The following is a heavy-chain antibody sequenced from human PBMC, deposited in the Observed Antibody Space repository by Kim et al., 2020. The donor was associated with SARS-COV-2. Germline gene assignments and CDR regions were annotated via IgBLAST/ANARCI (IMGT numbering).Heavy chain of an antibody. CDR2: IYSGGST. CDR3: ARDSYDYGDYGSAFDI. J-gene: IGHJ3*02. Sequence: GGSLRLSCAASGFTVSSNYMSWVRQAPGKGLEWVSVIYSGGSTYYADSVKGRFTISRDNSKNTLYLQMNSLRAEDTAVYYCARDSYDYGDYGSAFDIWGQGTMVTVSS. D-gene: IGHD4-17*01. V-gene: IGHV3-66*01. CDR1: GFTVSSNY.